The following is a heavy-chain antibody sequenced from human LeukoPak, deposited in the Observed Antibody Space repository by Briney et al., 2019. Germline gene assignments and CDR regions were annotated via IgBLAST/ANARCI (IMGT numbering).Heavy chain of an antibody. CDR3: ARGGSGDHQEQLGPPGYYHYMDV. Sequence: GASVKVSCKASGYSFTAYGMGWLRQAPGQGLEWMGWISGHTGTAIYAQNLRGGVTLTADTFTSTVYMEMRSLRSDDTAVYYCARGGSGDHQEQLGPPGYYHYMDVWGTGTTVTVSS. V-gene: IGHV1-18*01. J-gene: IGHJ6*03. D-gene: IGHD3-10*01. CDR1: GYSFTAYG. CDR2: ISGHTGTA.